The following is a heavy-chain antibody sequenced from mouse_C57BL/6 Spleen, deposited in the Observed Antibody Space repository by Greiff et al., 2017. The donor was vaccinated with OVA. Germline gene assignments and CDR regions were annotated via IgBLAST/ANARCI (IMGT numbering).Heavy chain of an antibody. CDR3: ARDRVYYGSPWFAY. D-gene: IGHD1-1*01. V-gene: IGHV3-6*01. J-gene: IGHJ3*01. Sequence: EVKLQESGPGLVKPSQSLSLTCSVTGYSITSGYYWNWIRQFPGNKLEWMGYISYDGSNNYNPSLKNRISITRDTSKNQFFLKLNSVTTEDTATYYCARDRVYYGSPWFAYWGQGTLVTVSA. CDR1: GYSITSGYY. CDR2: ISYDGSN.